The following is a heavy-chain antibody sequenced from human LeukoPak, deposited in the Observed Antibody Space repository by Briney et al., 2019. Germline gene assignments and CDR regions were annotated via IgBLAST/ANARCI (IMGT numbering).Heavy chain of an antibody. CDR1: GFTFSSYW. V-gene: IGHV3-7*01. D-gene: IGHD1-1*01. CDR3: ARDPGTDYYYGMDV. CDR2: IKQDGSEK. Sequence: GGSLRLSCAASGFTFSSYWMSWVRQAPGKGLEWVANIKQDGSEKYYVDSVKGRFTISRDNAKNSLYLQMNSLRAEDTAVYYCARDPGTDYYYGMDVWGQGTTVTVPS. J-gene: IGHJ6*02.